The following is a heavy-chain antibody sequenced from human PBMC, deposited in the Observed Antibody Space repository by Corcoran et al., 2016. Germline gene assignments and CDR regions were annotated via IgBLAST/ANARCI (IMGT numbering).Heavy chain of an antibody. CDR1: GFTFNNAW. Sequence: EVQLVESGGGLVKPGGSLRLSCAASGFTFNNAWMSWVRRAPGKGLEWVGRIQSKSDGGTAEYAALVKGRFIISRDDSKNTLYLQMNSLKTEDTAVYYCTTDRGALTHWGQGTLVTVSS. CDR2: IQSKSDGGTA. V-gene: IGHV3-15*01. J-gene: IGHJ4*02. D-gene: IGHD3-10*01. CDR3: TTDRGALTH.